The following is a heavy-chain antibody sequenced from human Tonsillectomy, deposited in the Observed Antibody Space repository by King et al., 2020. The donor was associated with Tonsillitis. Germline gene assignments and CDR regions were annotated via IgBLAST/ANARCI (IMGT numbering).Heavy chain of an antibody. J-gene: IGHJ4*02. V-gene: IGHV1-8*02. Sequence: VQLVESGAEMKKPGASVRVSCKASGNSFSVNDINWVRQAPGQGLEWMGWMNPNSGNTGYSPSCQGRVAMTMDTSTRTAYMDLNNLRSEDTAVFYGARVGGPVISGVFVYWGQGSLVTVSS. CDR2: MNPNSGNT. CDR1: GNSFSVND. D-gene: IGHD5-12*01. CDR3: ARVGGPVISGVFVY.